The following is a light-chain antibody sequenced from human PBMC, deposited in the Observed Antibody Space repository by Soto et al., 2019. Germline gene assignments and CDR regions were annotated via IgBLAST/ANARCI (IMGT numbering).Light chain of an antibody. Sequence: QSALTQPRSVSGSPGQSVTISCTGTSSDVVSWYQQHPGKAPKLIIYYVSQRPSGVPDRFSGSKSGNTASLTISGLQAEDEADYSCCSSAGGFTGVFGGGTKLTVL. CDR2: YVS. CDR1: SSDV. J-gene: IGLJ3*02. V-gene: IGLV2-11*01. CDR3: CSSAGGFTGV.